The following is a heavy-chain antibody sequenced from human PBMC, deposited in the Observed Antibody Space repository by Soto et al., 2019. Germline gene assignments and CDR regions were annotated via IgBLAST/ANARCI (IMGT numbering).Heavy chain of an antibody. CDR3: ARRSSGITVAGSFDY. CDR2: VYYTGST. Sequence: QLQLQESGPGLVKPSETLSLTCTVSGGSISSSSYYWGWIRQPPGKGLEWIGSVYYTGSTYDNPSLKSRITLSVDRSKSQFSLKLTSVTAADTAVYYCARRSSGITVAGSFDYWGQGTLVTVSS. CDR1: GGSISSSSYY. J-gene: IGHJ4*02. D-gene: IGHD6-19*01. V-gene: IGHV4-39*01.